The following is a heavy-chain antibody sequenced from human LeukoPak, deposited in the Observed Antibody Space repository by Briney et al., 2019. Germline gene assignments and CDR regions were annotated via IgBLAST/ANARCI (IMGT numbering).Heavy chain of an antibody. CDR3: AREKYYYDSSGLPDY. V-gene: IGHV3-48*03. D-gene: IGHD3-22*01. Sequence: QPGGSLRLSCAASGFTFSSYEMNWVRQAPGKGLEWVSYISSSGGTIYYADSVKGRFTISRDNAKNSLYLQMNSLRAEDTAVYYCAREKYYYDSSGLPDYWGQGTLVTVSS. J-gene: IGHJ4*02. CDR2: ISSSGGTI. CDR1: GFTFSSYE.